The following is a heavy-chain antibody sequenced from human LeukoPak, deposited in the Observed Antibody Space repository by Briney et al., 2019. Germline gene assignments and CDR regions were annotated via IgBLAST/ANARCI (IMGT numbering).Heavy chain of an antibody. D-gene: IGHD3-10*01. CDR1: GFTFSSYG. CDR3: ARDGGSGSYYNALDY. J-gene: IGHJ4*02. CDR2: MSYDGSNK. V-gene: IGHV3-30*03. Sequence: GGSLRLSCAASGFTFSSYGMHWVRQAPGKGLEWVAVMSYDGSNKYYADSVKGRFTISRDNSKNTLYLQMNSLRAEDTAVYYCARDGGSGSYYNALDYWGQGTLVTVSS.